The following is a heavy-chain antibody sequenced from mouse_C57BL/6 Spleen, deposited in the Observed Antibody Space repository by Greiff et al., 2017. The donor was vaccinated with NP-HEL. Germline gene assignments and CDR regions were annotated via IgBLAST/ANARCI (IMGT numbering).Heavy chain of an antibody. CDR1: GFNIKDYY. J-gene: IGHJ2*01. V-gene: IGHV14-2*01. CDR2: IDPEDGEN. Sequence: VQLQQSGAELVKPGASVKLSCTASGFNIKDYYMHWVKQRTEQGMEWIGRIDPEDGENKYAPKFQGKATITADTSSNTAYLQLSSQTSEDTAVYYCASTHGSSYLDYWGKGTTLTVSS. D-gene: IGHD1-1*01. CDR3: ASTHGSSYLDY.